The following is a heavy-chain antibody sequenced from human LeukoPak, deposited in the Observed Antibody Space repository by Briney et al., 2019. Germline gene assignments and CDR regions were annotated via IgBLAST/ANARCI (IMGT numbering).Heavy chain of an antibody. D-gene: IGHD3-22*01. CDR2: IDTNGDT. Sequence: PSETLSLTCTVSGGSFTSYCWTWIRQSAGKGREWIGRIDTNGDTRYNPSLKSRVTMSIDTSNNQFSLKLTSMTAADTAVYYCAGGLSRAYASNWFDPWGQGILVTVSS. CDR3: AGGLSRAYASNWFDP. V-gene: IGHV4-4*07. J-gene: IGHJ5*02. CDR1: GGSFTSYC.